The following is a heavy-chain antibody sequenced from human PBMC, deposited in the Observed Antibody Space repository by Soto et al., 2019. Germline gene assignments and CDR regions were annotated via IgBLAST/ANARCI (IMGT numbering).Heavy chain of an antibody. Sequence: QVQLQESGPGLVKPSQTLSLTCTVSGASISSGGSYWSWIRQRPGKALEWLGYIFYSGSFYYTPSLKARVMRSPDTSNNQCSRRLTSVTAADTAVYYCARAPDTPPIFGVVRPYFCDYWGQGTLVTVSS. CDR3: ARAPDTPPIFGVVRPYFCDY. CDR2: IFYSGSF. V-gene: IGHV4-31*03. D-gene: IGHD3-3*01. CDR1: GASISSGGSY. J-gene: IGHJ4*02.